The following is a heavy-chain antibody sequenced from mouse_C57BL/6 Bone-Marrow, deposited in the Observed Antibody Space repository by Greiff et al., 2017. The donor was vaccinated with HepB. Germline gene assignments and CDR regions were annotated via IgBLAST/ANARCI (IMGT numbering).Heavy chain of an antibody. Sequence: VQLQQSGGGLVQPGESLKLSCESNEYEFPSHDMSWVRKTPEKRLELVAAINSDGGSTYYPDTMERRFIISRDNTKKTLYLQMSSLRSEDTALYYCARHGDYGNYPAWFAYWGQGTLVTVSA. CDR1: EYEFPSHD. J-gene: IGHJ3*01. CDR3: ARHGDYGNYPAWFAY. D-gene: IGHD2-1*01. CDR2: INSDGGST. V-gene: IGHV5-2*01.